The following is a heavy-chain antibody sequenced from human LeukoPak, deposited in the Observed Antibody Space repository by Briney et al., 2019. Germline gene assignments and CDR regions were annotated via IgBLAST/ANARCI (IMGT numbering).Heavy chain of an antibody. Sequence: PSETLSLTCIVSGASIRSHFWTWLRQPPGRGLEWIGYGFHTGRTAYSPSLRGRVTISVDASKNQFSLKLTSVTAADTAVYFCARGDHPYYFDYWGQGTLVTVSS. J-gene: IGHJ4*02. V-gene: IGHV4-59*11. CDR2: GFHTGRT. D-gene: IGHD1-14*01. CDR1: GASIRSHF. CDR3: ARGDHPYYFDY.